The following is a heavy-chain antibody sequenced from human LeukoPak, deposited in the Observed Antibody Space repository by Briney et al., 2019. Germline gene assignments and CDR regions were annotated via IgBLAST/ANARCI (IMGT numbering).Heavy chain of an antibody. V-gene: IGHV4-59*01. CDR3: ARTPLSSGSNWFDP. CDR2: IYYSGST. CDR1: GGSISSYY. Sequence: PSETLSLTCTVSGGSISSYYWSWLRQPPGKGLEWIGYIYYSGSTNYNPSLKSRVTISVDTSKNQFSLKLSSVTAADTAVYYCARTPLSSGSNWFDPWGQGTLVTASS. D-gene: IGHD6-19*01. J-gene: IGHJ5*02.